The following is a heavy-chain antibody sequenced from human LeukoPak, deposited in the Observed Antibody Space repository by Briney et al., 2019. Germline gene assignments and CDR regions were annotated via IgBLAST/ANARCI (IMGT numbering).Heavy chain of an antibody. V-gene: IGHV1-18*01. CDR3: ARGGRWLGELLPFDY. Sequence: ASVKVSCKASGYTFTSYGVSWVRQAPGQGREGMGWISDYNGNKNYAPKFQGRVNVTTDTSTSTDYMELSSLRSDDTAVYYCARGGRWLGELLPFDYCGQGTLFTVSS. CDR1: GYTFTSYG. D-gene: IGHD3-10*01. CDR2: ISDYNGNK. J-gene: IGHJ4*02.